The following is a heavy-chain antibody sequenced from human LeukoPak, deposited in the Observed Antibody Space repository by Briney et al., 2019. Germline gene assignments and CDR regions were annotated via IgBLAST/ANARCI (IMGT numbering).Heavy chain of an antibody. CDR2: ISWNSGSM. V-gene: IGHV3-9*01. J-gene: IGHJ4*02. CDR1: GFTFDDYA. D-gene: IGHD3-10*01. CDR3: AKDRYGSGSYYNTYYFDY. Sequence: GGSLRLSCAASGFTFDDYAMHWVRQAPGKGLEWVSGISWNSGSMGYADSVKGRFTISRDNAKNSLYLQMNSLRAEDTALYYCAKDRYGSGSYYNTYYFDYWGQGTLVTVSS.